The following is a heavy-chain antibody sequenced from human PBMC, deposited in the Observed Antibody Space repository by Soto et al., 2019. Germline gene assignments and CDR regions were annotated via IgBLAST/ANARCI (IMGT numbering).Heavy chain of an antibody. V-gene: IGHV4-31*03. CDR1: DGSLSSGGYY. J-gene: IGHJ4*02. CDR3: ASDLLDDYGGKGLAY. D-gene: IGHD4-17*01. Sequence: VQLQESGPGLVKPSQTLSLTCTVSDGSLSSGGYYWSWIGEHPGKGLEWIGYIYNSGSTYYNPSLKSRVTISVDTSKNQFSLKLSSVTAADTAVYYCASDLLDDYGGKGLAYWGQGTLVTVSS. CDR2: IYNSGST.